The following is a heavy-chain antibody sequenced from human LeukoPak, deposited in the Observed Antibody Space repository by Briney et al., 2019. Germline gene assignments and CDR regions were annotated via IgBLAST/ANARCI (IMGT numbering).Heavy chain of an antibody. V-gene: IGHV3-23*01. Sequence: GGGLRLSCASSGMTLSNYVMSWVRQPPGKGREWVAGLSARGGSTNYADSEKGRFTISRGNPKNTLYLQMHSLRAEDTAVYFCTKRGVVIRVILVGFHKEAYYFDSWGQGALVTVSS. J-gene: IGHJ4*02. CDR2: LSARGGST. CDR1: GMTLSNYV. D-gene: IGHD3-10*01. CDR3: TKRGVVIRVILVGFHKEAYYFDS.